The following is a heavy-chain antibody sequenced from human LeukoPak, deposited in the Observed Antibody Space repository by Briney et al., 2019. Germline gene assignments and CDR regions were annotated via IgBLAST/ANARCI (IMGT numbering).Heavy chain of an antibody. Sequence: ASVKVSCKASGYTFTGYYMHWVRQAPGQGLEWMGWINPNSGGTNYAQKFQGRVTMTRDTSISTAYLQWSSLKASDTAMYYCARLYYYDSSGYDYWGQGTLVTVSS. D-gene: IGHD3-22*01. CDR2: INPNSGGT. J-gene: IGHJ4*02. CDR1: GYTFTGYY. V-gene: IGHV1-2*02. CDR3: ARLYYYDSSGYDY.